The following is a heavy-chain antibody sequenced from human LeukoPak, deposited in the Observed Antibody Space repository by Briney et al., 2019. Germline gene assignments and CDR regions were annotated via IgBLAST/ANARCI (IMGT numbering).Heavy chain of an antibody. CDR2: LSGNGNTI. J-gene: IGHJ4*02. CDR1: GFTFSSYW. Sequence: GGSLRLSCGGSGFTFSSYWMSWVRQAPGKGLECVSALSGNGNTIYYADSVKGRFTISRDNSKNTLSLQMNSLRAEDTAVYYCAKALYGGHDYWGQGTLVTVSS. V-gene: IGHV3-23*01. D-gene: IGHD4-23*01. CDR3: AKALYGGHDY.